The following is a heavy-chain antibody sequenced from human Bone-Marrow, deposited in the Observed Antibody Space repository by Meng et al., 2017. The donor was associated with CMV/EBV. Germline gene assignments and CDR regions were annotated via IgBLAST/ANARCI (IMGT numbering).Heavy chain of an antibody. Sequence: GESLKISCAASGFTFSSYSMNWVRQAPGKGLEWVSSISSSSSYIYYTDSVKGRFTISRDNAKNSLNLQMNSLRAEDTAVYYCARDIVVVPAAIPYYYGMDVWGQGTTVTVSS. CDR1: GFTFSSYS. CDR2: ISSSSSYI. V-gene: IGHV3-21*01. J-gene: IGHJ6*02. D-gene: IGHD2-2*01. CDR3: ARDIVVVPAAIPYYYGMDV.